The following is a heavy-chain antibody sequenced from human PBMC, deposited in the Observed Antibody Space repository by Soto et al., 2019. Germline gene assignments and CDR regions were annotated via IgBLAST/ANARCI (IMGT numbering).Heavy chain of an antibody. CDR3: ATLGYCSGGSCSDFDY. V-gene: IGHV3-48*01. CDR2: ISSSSSTI. CDR1: GFTFSSYI. Sequence: GGSLRLSCAASGFTFSSYIMNWVRQAPGKGLEWVSYISSSSSTIYYADSVKGRFTISRDNAKNSLYLQMNSLRAEDTAVYYCATLGYCSGGSCSDFDYWGQGTLVTVSS. D-gene: IGHD2-15*01. J-gene: IGHJ4*02.